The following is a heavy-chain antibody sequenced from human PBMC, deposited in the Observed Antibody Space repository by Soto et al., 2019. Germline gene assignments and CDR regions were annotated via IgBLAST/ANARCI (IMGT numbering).Heavy chain of an antibody. CDR1: GGSISSSSYY. Sequence: SETLSLTGTVSGGSISSSSYYWGWIRQPPGKGLEWIGSIYYSGSTYYNPSLKSRVTISVDTSKNQFSLKLSSVTAADTAVYYCARRGEDTAMVRTYYYYYYMDVWGKGTTVTVSS. V-gene: IGHV4-39*01. CDR2: IYYSGST. CDR3: ARRGEDTAMVRTYYYYYYMDV. D-gene: IGHD5-18*01. J-gene: IGHJ6*03.